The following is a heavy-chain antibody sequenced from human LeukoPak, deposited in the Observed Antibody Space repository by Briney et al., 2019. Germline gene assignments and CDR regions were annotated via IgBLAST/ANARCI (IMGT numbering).Heavy chain of an antibody. CDR2: ISYDGNEG. V-gene: IGHV3-30*18. CDR3: AKDFSPDY. Sequence: GGSLRLSCAASGFTFSCCAMHWVRQAPGKGLEWVSVISYDGNEGYYADSVKGRFTISRDTSKNTLYLQMSSLRAEDTAVYYCAKDFSPDYWGQGTLVTVSS. J-gene: IGHJ4*02. CDR1: GFTFSCCA.